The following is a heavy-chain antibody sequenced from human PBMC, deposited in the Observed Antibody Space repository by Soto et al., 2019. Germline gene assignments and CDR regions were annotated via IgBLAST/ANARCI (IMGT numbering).Heavy chain of an antibody. J-gene: IGHJ4*02. V-gene: IGHV3-66*01. Sequence: EVQLVESGGGLVQPGGSLRLSCAASGFTVSSNYMSWVRQAPGKGLEWVSVIYSGGSTYYADSVKGRFTISRDNSKNTLYLQMNSLRAEDTAVDYGARDRGYYDSSGSTFDYWGQGTLVTVSS. D-gene: IGHD3-22*01. CDR1: GFTVSSNY. CDR3: ARDRGYYDSSGSTFDY. CDR2: IYSGGST.